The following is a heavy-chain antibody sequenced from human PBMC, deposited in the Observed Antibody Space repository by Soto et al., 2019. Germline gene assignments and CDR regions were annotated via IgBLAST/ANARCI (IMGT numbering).Heavy chain of an antibody. J-gene: IGHJ4*02. CDR3: AKHDFWTLYNTGLDS. V-gene: IGHV3-72*01. CDR1: GFTLSDHY. CDR2: SRDKAQGYST. Sequence: PGGSLRLSCAGSGFTLSDHYIDWVRQAPGKGLEWVGRSRDKAQGYSTAYAASVKGRFTTSRDVSKNSVYLQMNSLKTEDTAVYYCAKHDFWTLYNTGLDSWGQGTQVTVSS. D-gene: IGHD3-3*01.